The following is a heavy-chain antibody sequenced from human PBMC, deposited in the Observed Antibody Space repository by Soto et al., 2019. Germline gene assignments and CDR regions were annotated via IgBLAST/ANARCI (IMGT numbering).Heavy chain of an antibody. CDR2: IKSDGSNI. CDR1: GFTFSSYW. Sequence: EVQLVESGGGLVQPGGSLRLSCAASGFTFSSYWMHWVRQAPGKGLVWVSRIKSDGSNINYADSVKGRFTISRDNAKNTLSLQMNSLRAEDTAIYYCASGGFSGSGSFIQGDYWGQGTLVTVSS. V-gene: IGHV3-74*01. J-gene: IGHJ4*02. D-gene: IGHD3-10*01. CDR3: ASGGFSGSGSFIQGDY.